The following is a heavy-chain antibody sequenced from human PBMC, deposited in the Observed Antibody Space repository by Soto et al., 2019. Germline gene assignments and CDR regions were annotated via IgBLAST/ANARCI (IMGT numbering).Heavy chain of an antibody. CDR2: IYYSGTT. D-gene: IGHD1-26*01. CDR3: ARGKYSGSYYDWFDP. Sequence: SETLSLTCTVSGGSISTDYWSWIRQPPGKGLEWIGYIYYSGTTNYNPSLKSRVTISVDTSKNQFSLKLSSVTAADTAVYYCARGKYSGSYYDWFDPWGQGTLVTVSS. V-gene: IGHV4-59*01. CDR1: GGSISTDY. J-gene: IGHJ5*02.